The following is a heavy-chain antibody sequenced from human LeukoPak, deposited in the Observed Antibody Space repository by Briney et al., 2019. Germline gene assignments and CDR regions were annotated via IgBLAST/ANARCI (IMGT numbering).Heavy chain of an antibody. CDR2: IIPVVDKA. V-gene: IGHV1-69*04. CDR1: GFTFSTSA. D-gene: IGHD3-10*01. Sequence: SVKVSCKASGFTFSTSAVQWVRQAPGQGLEWMGRIIPVVDKADYAQKFQGRVTITAAKSTTTVYMEMSSLISEDTAVYYCARDRGSGSGNYQGTLFEPWGQGTLVIVSS. CDR3: ARDRGSGSGNYQGTLFEP. J-gene: IGHJ5*02.